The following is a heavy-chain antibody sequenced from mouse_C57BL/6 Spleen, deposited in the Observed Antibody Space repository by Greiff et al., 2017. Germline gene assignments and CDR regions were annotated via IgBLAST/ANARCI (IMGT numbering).Heavy chain of an antibody. CDR2: IHPNSGST. J-gene: IGHJ2*02. V-gene: IGHV1-64*01. Sequence: QVQLQQPGAELVKPGASVQLSCQASGYNFTSSCTHWVKQRPGQGLEWIGMIHPNSGSTNYNKKFKSKATLSVDNSSSTAYMQLSSLTSEDSSVYYWARSRYYGFVYWGQGTSLTVSS. CDR1: GYNFTSSC. CDR3: ARSRYYGFVY. D-gene: IGHD1-1*01.